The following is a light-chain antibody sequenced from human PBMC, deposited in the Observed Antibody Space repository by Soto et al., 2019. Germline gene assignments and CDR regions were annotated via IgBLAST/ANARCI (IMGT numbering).Light chain of an antibody. V-gene: IGKV1-39*01. CDR2: AAS. CDR1: QSITTY. CDR3: QQTYSTPYT. Sequence: DIPMTQSPSSLSASVGDRVTITCRASQSITTYLIWYQQKPGKAPKLLIFAASNLQGGVPSRFSGSGSGTDFTLTISSLQPEDFATYYCQQTYSTPYTFGQGTELEIK. J-gene: IGKJ2*01.